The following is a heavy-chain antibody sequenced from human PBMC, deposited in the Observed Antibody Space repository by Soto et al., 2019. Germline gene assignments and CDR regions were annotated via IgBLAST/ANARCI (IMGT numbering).Heavy chain of an antibody. CDR2: ISASGGST. CDR3: AEDLRNIAHRPTFDS. V-gene: IGHV3-23*01. CDR1: GFSFNTYG. D-gene: IGHD2-15*01. J-gene: IGHJ4*02. Sequence: GGSLRLSCASSGFSFNTYGMNWVRQAPGKGLEWVSSISASGGSTYYADSVKGRFTISRDNSKKTLYLQMNSLRVEDTAVYYCAEDLRNIAHRPTFDSWGQGTLVTVSS.